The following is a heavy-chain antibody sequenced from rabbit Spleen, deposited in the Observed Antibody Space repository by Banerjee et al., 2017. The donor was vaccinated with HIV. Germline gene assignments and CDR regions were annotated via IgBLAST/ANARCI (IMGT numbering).Heavy chain of an antibody. D-gene: IGHD1-1*01. CDR3: TRDNGSGDYIDVYFDL. J-gene: IGHJ4*01. CDR1: GFSFSRGYD. Sequence: QEQLEESGGGLVKPEGSLTLTCKASGFSFSRGYDMCWVRQAPGKGLEWIGCIYTGNGKTYYASWAKGRFTISKSSSTTVTLQMTSLTAADTATYFCTRDNGSGDYIDVYFDLWGPGTLVTVS. V-gene: IGHV1S45*01. CDR2: IYTGNGKT.